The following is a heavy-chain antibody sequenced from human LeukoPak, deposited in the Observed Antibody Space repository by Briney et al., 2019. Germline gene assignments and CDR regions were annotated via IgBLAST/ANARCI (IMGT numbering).Heavy chain of an antibody. D-gene: IGHD3-16*01. J-gene: IGHJ6*03. CDR1: GGTFSSYA. CDR3: ARFPTLRDYYYYMDV. Sequence: GSSVKVSCKASGGTFSSYAISWVRQAPGQGLEWMGGIIPIFGTANYAQKFQGRVMITADESTSTAYMELSSLRSEDTAVYYCARFPTLRDYYYYMDVWGKGTTVTVSS. CDR2: IIPIFGTA. V-gene: IGHV1-69*01.